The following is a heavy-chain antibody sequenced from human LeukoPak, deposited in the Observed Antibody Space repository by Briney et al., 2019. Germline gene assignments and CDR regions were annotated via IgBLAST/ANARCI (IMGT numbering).Heavy chain of an antibody. CDR1: GYTFTGYY. CDR2: INPNSGGT. J-gene: IGHJ6*03. V-gene: IGHV1-2*02. D-gene: IGHD2-2*01. Sequence: ASVKVSCKASGYTFTGYYMHWVRQAPGQGLEWMGWINPNSGGTNYAQKFQGRVTMTRDTSISTAYMELSRLRSDDTAVYYCARDNRKVVPAAHIYYYYMDVWGKGTTVTVSS. CDR3: ARDNRKVVPAAHIYYYYMDV.